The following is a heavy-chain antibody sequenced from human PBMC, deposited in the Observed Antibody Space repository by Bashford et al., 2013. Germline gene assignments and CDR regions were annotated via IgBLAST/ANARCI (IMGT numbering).Heavy chain of an antibody. V-gene: IGHV1-18*01. D-gene: IGHD6-13*01. CDR3: VRDGSSSWYVY. J-gene: IGHJ4*02. CDR2: VSLYNGDT. Sequence: PSVEGRPARLLVTPLPTMVSAGCDRPLDKGLSGWGGVSLYNGDTRYAQKLQGRVTMTTDTSTSTAYMELRSLRSDDTAVYYCVRDGSSSWYVYWGQGTLVTVSS. CDR1: VTPLPTMV.